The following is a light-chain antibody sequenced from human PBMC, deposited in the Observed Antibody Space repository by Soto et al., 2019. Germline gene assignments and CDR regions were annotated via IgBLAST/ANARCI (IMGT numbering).Light chain of an antibody. J-gene: IGKJ5*01. CDR2: GAT. Sequence: EIVLTQSPGTLSLSPGERATLSCRASQSVSSNLLAWYQQKPGQAPRLLIYGATNRATGIPDRFSGSGYGTDFTLTISRLYPEDFAVYYCQQYASSPTFGQGTPLEIK. V-gene: IGKV3-20*01. CDR3: QQYASSPT. CDR1: QSVSSNL.